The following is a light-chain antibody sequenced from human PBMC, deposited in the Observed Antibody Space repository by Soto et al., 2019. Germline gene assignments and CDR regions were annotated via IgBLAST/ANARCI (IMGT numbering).Light chain of an antibody. CDR2: EVS. Sequence: QSALTQPASVSGSPGQSITISCTGTNSDVGTYNYVSWYQQHPGKAPKFVVYEVSDRPSGVSDRFSGSKSGNTASLTISGLQVEDEADYYCSSYTTSSTLVFGGGTKLTVL. CDR1: NSDVGTYNY. CDR3: SSYTTSSTLV. J-gene: IGLJ2*01. V-gene: IGLV2-14*01.